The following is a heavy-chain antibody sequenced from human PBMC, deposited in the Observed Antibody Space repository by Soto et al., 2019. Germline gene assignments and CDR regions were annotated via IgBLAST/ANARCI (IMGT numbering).Heavy chain of an antibody. CDR2: IWYDGSNK. CDR3: ASDLSVAGGDYFDY. CDR1: GFTFSSYG. V-gene: IGHV3-33*01. Sequence: GGSLRLSCAASGFTFSSYGMHWVRQAPGKGLEWVAVIWYDGSNKYYADSVKGRFTISRDNSKNTLYLQMNSLRAEDTAVYYCASDLSVAGGDYFDYCGQGTPVTVS. J-gene: IGHJ4*02. D-gene: IGHD6-19*01.